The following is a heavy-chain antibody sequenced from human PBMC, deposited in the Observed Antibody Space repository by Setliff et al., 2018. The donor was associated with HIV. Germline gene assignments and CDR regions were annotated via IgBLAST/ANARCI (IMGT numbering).Heavy chain of an antibody. J-gene: IGHJ4*02. V-gene: IGHV1-18*04. CDR3: ARDGTGACDF. Sequence: GASVKVSCKASGGSFSGYAISWVRQAPGQGLEWIGWISGHKDRTNYAQKFQGRVTVTTDTSTTTAYMELRSLRSDDSAIYYCARDGTGACDFWGQGTQVTVSS. CDR1: GGSFSGYA. D-gene: IGHD1-1*01. CDR2: ISGHKDRT.